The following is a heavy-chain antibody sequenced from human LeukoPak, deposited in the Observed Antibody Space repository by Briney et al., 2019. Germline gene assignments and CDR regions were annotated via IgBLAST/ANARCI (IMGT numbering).Heavy chain of an antibody. D-gene: IGHD1-20*01. V-gene: IGHV4-59*01. CDR1: GGSMSSYY. J-gene: IGHJ4*02. CDR2: IYYSGST. CDR3: ARGRYNWNY. Sequence: SETLSLTCNVSGGSMSSYYWSWIRQPPGKGLEWIGYIYYSGSTNYNPSLNSRVTISVDTSKNQFSLKLSSVTAADTAVYYCARGRYNWNYWGRGILVTVSS.